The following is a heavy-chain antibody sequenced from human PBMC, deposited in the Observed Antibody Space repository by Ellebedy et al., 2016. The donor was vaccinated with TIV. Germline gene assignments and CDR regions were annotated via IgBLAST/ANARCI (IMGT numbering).Heavy chain of an antibody. V-gene: IGHV1-2*02. CDR2: INPESGDI. CDR1: GYTFTDYY. J-gene: IGHJ6*02. D-gene: IGHD1-26*01. Sequence: AASVKVSCKASGYTFTDYYIHWVRQGPGQGLEWMGWINPESGDIKYAQTFLGRITMTSDASISTVYLDLSSLRTDDTAVYFCARDLHDPYIVTSKKFYYFYGLDVWGQGTTVTVSS. CDR3: ARDLHDPYIVTSKKFYYFYGLDV.